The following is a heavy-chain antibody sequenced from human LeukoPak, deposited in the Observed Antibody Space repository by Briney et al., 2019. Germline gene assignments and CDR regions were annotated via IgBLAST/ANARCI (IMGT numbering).Heavy chain of an antibody. CDR3: ARAVSGRFVY. CDR1: GDSMSPYH. J-gene: IGHJ4*02. D-gene: IGHD6-19*01. V-gene: IGHV4-59*08. Sequence: SETLSLTCTVSGDSMSPYHWGWIRQPPGKGLEWTGYIYYSGSTNYNPSLNSRVTISVDTSKNQFSLRLSSVTAADTAIYYCARAVSGRFVYWGQGTLVTVSS. CDR2: IYYSGST.